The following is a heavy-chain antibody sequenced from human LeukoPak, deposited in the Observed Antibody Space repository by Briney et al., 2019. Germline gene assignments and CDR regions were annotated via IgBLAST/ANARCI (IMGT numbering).Heavy chain of an antibody. V-gene: IGHV1-69*05. J-gene: IGHJ4*02. Sequence: SVKVSCKASGGTFSSYAISWVRQAPGQGLEWMGRIIPIFGTANYAQKFQGRVTITTDGSTSTAYMELSSLRSEDTAVYYCAREGIAAPTGSDYWGQGTLVTVSS. CDR1: GGTFSSYA. CDR3: AREGIAAPTGSDY. CDR2: IIPIFGTA. D-gene: IGHD6-13*01.